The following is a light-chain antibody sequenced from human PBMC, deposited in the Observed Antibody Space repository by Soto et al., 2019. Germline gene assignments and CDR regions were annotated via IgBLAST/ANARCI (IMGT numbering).Light chain of an antibody. V-gene: IGKV3-20*01. Sequence: IVLTQSPGTLSLSPGERATLSCRASQSVSTNYIAWYQQKPGQAPRLLIYTASNRATGIPDRFRGSGSGTDFTLTISRLEPEDFAVYYCQQYDSSITFGQGTRLEIK. CDR2: TAS. J-gene: IGKJ5*01. CDR1: QSVSTNY. CDR3: QQYDSSIT.